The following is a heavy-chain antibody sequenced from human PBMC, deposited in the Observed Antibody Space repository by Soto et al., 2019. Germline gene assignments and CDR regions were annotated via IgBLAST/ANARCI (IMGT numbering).Heavy chain of an antibody. CDR1: GGSISSGGYY. CDR3: ASCRLVNYANNWFAP. J-gene: IGHJ5*02. CDR2: IYYSGST. D-gene: IGHD3-16*01. Sequence: SETLSLTCTVSGGSISSGGYYWSWIRQHPGKGLEWIGYIYYSGSTYYNLSLKSRVTISVDTSKNQFSLNLSSVTAADTAVYSWASCRLVNYANNWFAPGGQGTLVTVPQ. V-gene: IGHV4-31*03.